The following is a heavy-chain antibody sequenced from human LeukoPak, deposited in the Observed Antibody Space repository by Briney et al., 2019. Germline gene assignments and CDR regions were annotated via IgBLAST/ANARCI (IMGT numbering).Heavy chain of an antibody. CDR1: GFTFSIYG. CDR3: AKDIEYYYDSSGYYTEYFQH. J-gene: IGHJ1*01. CDR2: ISDNGGNT. D-gene: IGHD3-22*01. V-gene: IGHV3-23*01. Sequence: GGSLRLSCAASGFTFSIYGMGWVRQAPGKGLEWVSSISDNGGNTYYADSAKGRFTISRDNSKNTLYLQMNSLRAEDTAVYYCAKDIEYYYDSSGYYTEYFQHWGQGTLVTVSS.